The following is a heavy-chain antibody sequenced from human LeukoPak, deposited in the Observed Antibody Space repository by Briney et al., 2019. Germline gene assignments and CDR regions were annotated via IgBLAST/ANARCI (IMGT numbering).Heavy chain of an antibody. CDR3: ARVPLSPYYDSSGYLDY. D-gene: IGHD3-22*01. CDR2: IIPIFGTA. J-gene: IGHJ4*02. Sequence: SVKVSCKASGYTFSSYAISWVRRAPGQGLEWMGGIIPIFGTANYAQKFQGRVTITTDESTSTAYMELSSLRSEDTAVYYCARVPLSPYYDSSGYLDYWGQGTLVTVSS. CDR1: GYTFSSYA. V-gene: IGHV1-69*05.